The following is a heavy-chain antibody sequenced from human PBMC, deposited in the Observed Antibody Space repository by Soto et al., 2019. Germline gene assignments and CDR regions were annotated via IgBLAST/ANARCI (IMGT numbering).Heavy chain of an antibody. D-gene: IGHD3-9*01. J-gene: IGHJ5*02. Sequence: SVKVSCKASGGTFSSYAISWVRQASGQGLEWMGGIIPIFGTANYAQKFQGRVTITADESTSTAYMELSSLRSEDTAVYYCAREDYDIFAPGWFDPWGKGTLVPVSS. V-gene: IGHV1-69*13. CDR3: AREDYDIFAPGWFDP. CDR1: GGTFSSYA. CDR2: IIPIFGTA.